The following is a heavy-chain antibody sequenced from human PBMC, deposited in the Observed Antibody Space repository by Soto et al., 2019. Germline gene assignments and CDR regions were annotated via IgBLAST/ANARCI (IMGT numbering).Heavy chain of an antibody. CDR1: GGSISSYY. CDR3: ARGYYYDSSGYYSP. V-gene: IGHV4-59*01. CDR2: IYYSGST. D-gene: IGHD3-22*01. J-gene: IGHJ5*02. Sequence: TLSLTCTVSGGSISSYYWSWIRQPPGKGLEWIGYIYYSGSTNYNPSLKSRVTISVDTSKNQFSLKLSSVTAADTAVYYCARGYYYDSSGYYSPWGQGTLVTVSS.